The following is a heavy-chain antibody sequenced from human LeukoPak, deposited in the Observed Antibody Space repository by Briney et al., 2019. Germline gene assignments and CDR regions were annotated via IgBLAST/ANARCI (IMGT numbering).Heavy chain of an antibody. V-gene: IGHV3-33*01. J-gene: IGHJ4*02. CDR3: ARYGSGSTIDY. CDR1: GFTFSSYG. D-gene: IGHD3-10*01. CDR2: IWYDGSNK. Sequence: QPGRSLRLSCAASGFTFSSYGMHWVRQAPGKGLEWVAVIWYDGSNKYYADPVKGRFTISRDNSKNTLYLQMNSLRAEDTAVYYCARYGSGSTIDYWGQGTLVTVSS.